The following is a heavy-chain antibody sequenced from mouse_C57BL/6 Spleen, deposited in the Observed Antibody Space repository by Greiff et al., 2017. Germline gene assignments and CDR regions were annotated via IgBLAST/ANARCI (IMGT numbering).Heavy chain of an antibody. CDR2: ISNGGGST. J-gene: IGHJ3*01. Sequence: EVKLEESGGGLVQPGGSLKLSCAASGFTFSDYYMYWVRQTPEKRLEWVAYISNGGGSTYYPDTVKGRFTISRDNAKNTLYLQMSRLKSEDTAMYYCARQGGQGGFAYWGQGTLVTVSA. CDR3: ARQGGQGGFAY. CDR1: GFTFSDYY. V-gene: IGHV5-12*01.